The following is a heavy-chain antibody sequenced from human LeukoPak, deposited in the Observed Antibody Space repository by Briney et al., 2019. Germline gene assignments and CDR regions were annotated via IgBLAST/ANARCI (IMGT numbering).Heavy chain of an antibody. CDR3: ARATTVTTRKPFDY. V-gene: IGHV4-4*02. CDR1: GGSISSSNW. D-gene: IGHD4-17*01. J-gene: IGHJ4*02. Sequence: PSETLSLTCAVSGGSISSSNWWSWVRQPPGKGLEWIGEIYHSGSTNYNPSLKSRVTISVDKSKNQFSLKLSSVTAADTAVYYCARATTVTTRKPFDYWGQGTLVTVSS. CDR2: IYHSGST.